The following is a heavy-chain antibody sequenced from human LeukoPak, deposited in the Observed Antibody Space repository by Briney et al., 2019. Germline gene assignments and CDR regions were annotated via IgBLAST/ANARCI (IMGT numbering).Heavy chain of an antibody. Sequence: GGSLRLSCAASGFIFSTYAMHWVRQAPGKGLEWVAFISYDGSDKYYADSVKGRFTISRDNSKNTLYLQMNSLRAEDTAVYYCARGPGMVRGVVWFDPWGQGTLVTVSS. CDR3: ARGPGMVRGVVWFDP. J-gene: IGHJ5*02. CDR1: GFIFSTYA. CDR2: ISYDGSDK. D-gene: IGHD3-10*01. V-gene: IGHV3-30*04.